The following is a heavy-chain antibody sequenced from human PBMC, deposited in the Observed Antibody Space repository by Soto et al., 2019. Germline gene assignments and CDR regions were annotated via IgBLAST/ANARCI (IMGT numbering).Heavy chain of an antibody. CDR1: GFTFSSYA. Sequence: PGGSLRLSCAASGFTFSSYAMSWVRQAPGKGLEWVSAISGSGGSTYYADSVKGRFTISRDNSKNTLYLQMNSLRAEDTAVYYCAKDPSIAVPSGYYYGMDVWGQGTTVTVSS. CDR3: AKDPSIAVPSGYYYGMDV. CDR2: ISGSGGST. D-gene: IGHD6-19*01. J-gene: IGHJ6*02. V-gene: IGHV3-23*01.